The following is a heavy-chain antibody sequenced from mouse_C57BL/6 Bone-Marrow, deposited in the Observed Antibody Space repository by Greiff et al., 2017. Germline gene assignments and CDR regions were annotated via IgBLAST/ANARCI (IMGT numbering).Heavy chain of an antibody. D-gene: IGHD2-4*01. Sequence: QVQLKQPGAELVMPGASVKLSCKASGYTFTSYWMHWVKQRPGQGLEWIGEIDPSDSYTNYNQKFKGKSTLTVDKSSSTAYMQLSSLTSEDSAVYYCARDYYDYDDGFAYWGQGTLVTVSA. CDR2: IDPSDSYT. J-gene: IGHJ3*01. V-gene: IGHV1-69*01. CDR1: GYTFTSYW. CDR3: ARDYYDYDDGFAY.